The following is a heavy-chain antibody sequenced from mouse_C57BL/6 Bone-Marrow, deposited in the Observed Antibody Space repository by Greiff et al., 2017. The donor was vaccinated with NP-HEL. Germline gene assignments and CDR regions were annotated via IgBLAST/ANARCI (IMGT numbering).Heavy chain of an antibody. D-gene: IGHD1-1*01. CDR1: GYTFTSYW. CDR3: AREAITTVVAHWYFDV. V-gene: IGHV1-69*01. J-gene: IGHJ1*03. CDR2: IDPSDSYT. Sequence: QVQLQQPGAELVMPGASVKLSCKASGYTFTSYWMHWVKQRPGQGLEWIGEIDPSDSYTNYHQKFKGKSTLTVDKSSSTAYMQLSSLTSEDSAVYYCAREAITTVVAHWYFDVWGTGTTVTVSS.